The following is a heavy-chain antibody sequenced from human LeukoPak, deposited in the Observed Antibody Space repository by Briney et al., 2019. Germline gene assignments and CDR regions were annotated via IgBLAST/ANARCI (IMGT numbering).Heavy chain of an antibody. CDR3: ARETAGYYDFWGGYYCLDY. V-gene: IGHV3-30*04. D-gene: IGHD3-3*01. Sequence: GRSLRLSCAASGFTFSSYAMHWVRQAPGKGLEWVAVISYDGSNKYYADSVKGRFTISRDNSKNTLYLQMNSLRAEDTAVYYCARETAGYYDFWGGYYCLDYWGQGTLVTVSS. CDR1: GFTFSSYA. J-gene: IGHJ4*02. CDR2: ISYDGSNK.